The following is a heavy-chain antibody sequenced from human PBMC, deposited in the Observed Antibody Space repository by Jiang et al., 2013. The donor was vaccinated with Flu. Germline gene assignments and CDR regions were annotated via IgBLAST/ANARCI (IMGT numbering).Heavy chain of an antibody. J-gene: IGHJ4*02. CDR1: GYSLSSGYV. V-gene: IGHV4-38-2*02. CDR2: IYHSGMT. D-gene: IGHD3-22*01. Sequence: ETLSLTCAVSGYSLSSGYVLGLGPAAPRKGLEWIGSIYHSGMTYYNPSLKSRVTISVDTSKNHFSLRLSSVTAADTAVYYCARDLSSYYFDSSTYYFYFDFWGQGTLVPVSS. CDR3: ARDLSSYYFDSSTYYFYFDF.